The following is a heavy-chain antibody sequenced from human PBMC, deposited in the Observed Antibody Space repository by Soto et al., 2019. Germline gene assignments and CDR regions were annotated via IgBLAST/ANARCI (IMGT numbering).Heavy chain of an antibody. CDR1: GFTVSSNY. V-gene: IGHV3-53*01. CDR2: IYSGGST. D-gene: IGHD6-19*01. CDR3: ARGLASGWYRNDYFDY. J-gene: IGHJ4*02. Sequence: EVQLVESGGGLIQPGGSLRLSCAASGFTVSSNYMSWVRQAPGKGLEWVSVIYSGGSTYYADSVKGRFNISRDNPKNTLYVQMNSLRAEDTAVYYCARGLASGWYRNDYFDYWGQGTLVTGSS.